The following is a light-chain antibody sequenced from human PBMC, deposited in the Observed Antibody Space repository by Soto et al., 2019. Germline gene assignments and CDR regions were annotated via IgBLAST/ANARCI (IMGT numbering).Light chain of an antibody. CDR2: DAS. J-gene: IGKJ2*01. Sequence: EIVLTQSPATLSLSPGERATLSCRSSQSVSSYLAWYQQKPGQAPSLLIYDASNRATGIPARFSGSGSGTDFTLTISSLEPEDFAVYYCKQRSNWPPYTFGPGTKLEIK. CDR3: KQRSNWPPYT. CDR1: QSVSSY. V-gene: IGKV3-11*01.